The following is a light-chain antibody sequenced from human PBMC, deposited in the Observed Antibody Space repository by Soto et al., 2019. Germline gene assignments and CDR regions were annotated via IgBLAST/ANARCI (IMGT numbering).Light chain of an antibody. Sequence: QSALTQPASVSGSPGQSITISCTGTSSDVGGYNYVSWYQQHPDKAPKLMIYEVSNRPSGVSNRFSVSKSGNTASLTISGLQAEDESDYYCRSYTSSSTQVFGTGTKVTVL. CDR1: SSDVGGYNY. CDR2: EVS. CDR3: RSYTSSSTQV. J-gene: IGLJ1*01. V-gene: IGLV2-14*01.